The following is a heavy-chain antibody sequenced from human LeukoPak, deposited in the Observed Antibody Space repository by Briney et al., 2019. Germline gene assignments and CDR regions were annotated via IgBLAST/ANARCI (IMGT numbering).Heavy chain of an antibody. Sequence: PGGSLRLSCAASGFTFSSYGMHWVRQAPGKGLEWVAVIWYDGSNKYYADSVKGRFTISRDNSKNTLYLQMNRLRAEDTAVYYCARDSGSYYVDYWGQGTLVTVSS. J-gene: IGHJ4*02. CDR2: IWYDGSNK. CDR1: GFTFSSYG. D-gene: IGHD1-26*01. V-gene: IGHV3-33*01. CDR3: ARDSGSYYVDY.